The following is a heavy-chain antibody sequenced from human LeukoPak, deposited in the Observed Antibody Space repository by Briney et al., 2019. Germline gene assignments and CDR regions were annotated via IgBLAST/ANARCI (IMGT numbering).Heavy chain of an antibody. D-gene: IGHD3-10*01. CDR3: ARARLGVAGMDYYGSGSLPYNWFDP. J-gene: IGHJ5*02. Sequence: GASVNVSCKSSGYTFTNYGITWVRQAPGQGLEWMGWISAYNGNTNYAQKLQGRVTMTTDTSTSTAYMELRSLRSDDTAVYYCARARLGVAGMDYYGSGSLPYNWFDPWGQGTLVTVSS. CDR2: ISAYNGNT. CDR1: GYTFTNYG. V-gene: IGHV1-18*01.